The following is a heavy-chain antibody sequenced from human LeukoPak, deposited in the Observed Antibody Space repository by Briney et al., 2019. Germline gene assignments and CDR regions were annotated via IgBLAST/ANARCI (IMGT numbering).Heavy chain of an antibody. J-gene: IGHJ6*03. CDR2: IYYSGST. Sequence: SETLSLTCTVSGGSISSSSYYWGWIRQPPGNGLEWIGSIYYSGSTYYNPSLKSRVTISVDTSKNQFSLKLSSVTAADTAVYYCARDIPYYDILTGYSLGRYMDVWGKGTTVTISS. CDR1: GGSISSSSYY. CDR3: ARDIPYYDILTGYSLGRYMDV. V-gene: IGHV4-39*07. D-gene: IGHD3-9*01.